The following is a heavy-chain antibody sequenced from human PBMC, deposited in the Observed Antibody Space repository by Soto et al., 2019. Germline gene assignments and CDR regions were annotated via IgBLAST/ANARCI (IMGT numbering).Heavy chain of an antibody. D-gene: IGHD3-16*01. J-gene: IGHJ5*02. V-gene: IGHV3-48*02. CDR1: GFNFSSSP. CDR2: ISSSSRT. CDR3: ATVGRALTS. Sequence: EVQLVESGGGLVQPGGSLRLSCAASGFNFSSSPMSWVRQAPEKGLEWVSYISSSSRTEYEDTVKGRFTISRDNAKKSLYLQMNSVTYDDTAVYYCATVGRALTSWGQGTLVAVSS.